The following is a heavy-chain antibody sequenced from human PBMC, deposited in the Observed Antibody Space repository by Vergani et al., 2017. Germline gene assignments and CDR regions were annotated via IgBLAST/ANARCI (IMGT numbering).Heavy chain of an antibody. Sequence: EVQLVQSGAEVKKPGESLKISCKGSGYSFTSYWIGWVRQMPGKGLEWMGIIYPGDSDTRYSPSFQGQVTISADKSISTAYLQWSSLKASDTAMYYFAAGRITMVRGVIKVYYGMDVWGQGTTVTVSS. V-gene: IGHV5-51*01. D-gene: IGHD3-10*01. J-gene: IGHJ6*02. CDR1: GYSFTSYW. CDR2: IYPGDSDT. CDR3: AAGRITMVRGVIKVYYGMDV.